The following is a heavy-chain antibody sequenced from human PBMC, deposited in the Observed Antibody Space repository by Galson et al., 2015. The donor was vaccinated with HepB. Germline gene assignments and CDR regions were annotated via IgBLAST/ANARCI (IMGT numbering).Heavy chain of an antibody. Sequence: SLRLSCAASGFIFSSYGMHWVRQAPGEGLEWVAVISYDGSNKYYADSVKGRFTVSRDRSKNTLSLQMNSLRGEDTAVYYCARGSRGYSGYDATPRAPYYYGLDVWGQGTTVTVSS. CDR3: ARGSRGYSGYDATPRAPYYYGLDV. CDR2: ISYDGSNK. J-gene: IGHJ6*02. V-gene: IGHV3-30*03. CDR1: GFIFSSYG. D-gene: IGHD5-12*01.